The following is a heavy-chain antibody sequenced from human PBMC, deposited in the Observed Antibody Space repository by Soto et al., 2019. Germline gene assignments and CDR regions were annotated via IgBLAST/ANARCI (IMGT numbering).Heavy chain of an antibody. Sequence: PGESLKISCKGSGYSFTSYWIGWVRQMPGKGLEWMGIIHPGDSDTRYSPSFQGQVTISADKSISTAYLQWSSLKASDTAMYYCARHQDWNSFYYYGMDVWGQGTTVTVSS. V-gene: IGHV5-51*01. CDR2: IHPGDSDT. CDR3: ARHQDWNSFYYYGMDV. J-gene: IGHJ6*02. CDR1: GYSFTSYW. D-gene: IGHD1-7*01.